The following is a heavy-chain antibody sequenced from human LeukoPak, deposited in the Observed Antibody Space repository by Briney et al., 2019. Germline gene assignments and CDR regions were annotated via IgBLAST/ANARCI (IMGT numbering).Heavy chain of an antibody. V-gene: IGHV3-74*01. Sequence: PGGSLRLSCAASGFTFSSYWMHWVRQAPGKGLVWVSRINSDGSSTSYADSVKGRFTISRDNAKNTLYLQMNSLRAEDTAVDYCAREPRGGRALFDYWGQGTLVTVSS. CDR2: INSDGSST. CDR3: AREPRGGRALFDY. D-gene: IGHD2-15*01. CDR1: GFTFSSYW. J-gene: IGHJ4*02.